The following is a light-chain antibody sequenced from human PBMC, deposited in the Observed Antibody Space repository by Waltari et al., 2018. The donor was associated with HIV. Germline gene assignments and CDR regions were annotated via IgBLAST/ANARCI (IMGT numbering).Light chain of an antibody. CDR2: DNN. CDR1: GSNIGCHE. Sequence: QSVLTQPPSVSAAPGQTVTISCSGRGSNIGCHEVSWYQQLPGTASKLLIYDNNKRSSGIPDRFSGSKSGTSATLGITGLQTGDEADYYCGTWDSSLSAVFGGGTKVTV. CDR3: GTWDSSLSAV. J-gene: IGLJ3*02. V-gene: IGLV1-51*01.